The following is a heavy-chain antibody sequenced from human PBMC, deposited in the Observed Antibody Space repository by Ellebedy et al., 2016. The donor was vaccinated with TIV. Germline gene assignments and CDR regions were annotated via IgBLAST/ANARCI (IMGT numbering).Heavy chain of an antibody. CDR3: ARQGGSWSPFDY. CDR2: IYYSGST. D-gene: IGHD6-13*01. V-gene: IGHV4-39*01. CDR1: GGSISSSSYY. J-gene: IGHJ4*02. Sequence: MPSETLSLTCTVSGGSISSSSYYWGWIRQPPGKGLEWIGSIYYSGSTYYNPSLKSRVTIYVDTSKNQFSLKLSSVTAADTAVYYCARQGGSWSPFDYWGQGTLVTVSS.